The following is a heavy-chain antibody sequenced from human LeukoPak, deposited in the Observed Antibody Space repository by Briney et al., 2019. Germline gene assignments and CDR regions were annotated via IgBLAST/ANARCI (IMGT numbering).Heavy chain of an antibody. J-gene: IGHJ4*02. CDR2: MYHSGST. CDR1: GYSISSGYY. CDR3: ARRYYYDIR. Sequence: PSETLSLTCTVSGYSISSGYYWGWIRQPPGRGLEWIGTMYHSGSTYYNPSLKSRVTISVDTSKNQFSLKLSSVTAADTAVYYCARRYYYDIRWGQGTLVTVSS. V-gene: IGHV4-38-2*02. D-gene: IGHD3-22*01.